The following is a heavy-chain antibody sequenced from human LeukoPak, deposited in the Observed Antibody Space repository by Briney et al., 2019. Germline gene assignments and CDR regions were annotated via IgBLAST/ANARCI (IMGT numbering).Heavy chain of an antibody. CDR1: GFTFSSYA. CDR2: ISGSGGST. D-gene: IGHD3-22*01. J-gene: IGHJ4*02. Sequence: GGSLRLSCAASGFTFSSYAMSWVRQAPGKGPEWVSAISGSGGSTYYADSVKGRFTISRDNSKNTLYLQMNSLRAEDTAVYYCAGGYYYDSSGYYYGAVYWGQGTLVTVSS. CDR3: AGGYYYDSSGYYYGAVY. V-gene: IGHV3-23*01.